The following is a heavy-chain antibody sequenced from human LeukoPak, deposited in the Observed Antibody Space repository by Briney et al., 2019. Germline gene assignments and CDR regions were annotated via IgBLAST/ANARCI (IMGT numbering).Heavy chain of an antibody. Sequence: GGSLRLSCAASGFTLSDHYMGWIRQAPGKGLEWLALISGSGNIVYDADSMEGRLTVSRDNAEKSLFLQMYSLTAEDTAVYYCARVLSRAEVTNWFDSWGQGTLVTVSS. V-gene: IGHV3-11*01. CDR2: ISGSGNIV. J-gene: IGHJ5*01. D-gene: IGHD2/OR15-2a*01. CDR1: GFTLSDHY. CDR3: ARVLSRAEVTNWFDS.